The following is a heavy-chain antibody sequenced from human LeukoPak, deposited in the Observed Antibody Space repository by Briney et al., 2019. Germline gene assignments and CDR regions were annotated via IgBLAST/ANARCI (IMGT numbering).Heavy chain of an antibody. CDR2: IRDSGDST. V-gene: IGHV3-23*01. J-gene: IGHJ4*02. D-gene: IGHD3/OR15-3a*01. CDR1: GFTFSSYA. CDR3: ANGLSPDY. Sequence: HTGGSLRLSCAASGFTFSSYAMTWVRQAPGKGLEWVSHIRDSGDSTYYADSVKGRFTISRDNSKNTLFLQMNSLRAEDTAIYYCANGLSPDYWGQGTLVTVSS.